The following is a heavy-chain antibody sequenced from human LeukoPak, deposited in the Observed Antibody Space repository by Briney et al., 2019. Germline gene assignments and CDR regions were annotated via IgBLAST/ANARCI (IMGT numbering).Heavy chain of an antibody. CDR2: INPYNGNT. V-gene: IGHV1-18*01. J-gene: IGHJ4*02. D-gene: IGHD3-10*01. Sequence: MGWINPYNGNTNYAQKLQGRVTMATDTSTSTAYMELRSLRSDDTAIYFCARDYGSGTYFEYWGQGALVTVSS. CDR3: ARDYGSGTYFEY.